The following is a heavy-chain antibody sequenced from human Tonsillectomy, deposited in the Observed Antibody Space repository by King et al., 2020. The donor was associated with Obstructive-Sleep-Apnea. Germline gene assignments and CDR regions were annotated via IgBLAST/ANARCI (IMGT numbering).Heavy chain of an antibody. J-gene: IGHJ4*02. CDR3: AKDAERD. CDR2: IKEDGSEK. V-gene: IGHV3-7*03. Sequence: VQLVESGGGLVQPGGSLRLSCAGSGFTFSRYWMSWVRQAPGKGLEWVANIKEDGSEKDYVDAVKGRFTISRDNAKNSLYLQMNSLRVEDTAVYYCAKDAERDWGQGTLVTVSS. CDR1: GFTFSRYW. D-gene: IGHD1-1*01.